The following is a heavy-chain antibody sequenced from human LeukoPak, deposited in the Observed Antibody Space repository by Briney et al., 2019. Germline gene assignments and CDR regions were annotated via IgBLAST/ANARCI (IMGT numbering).Heavy chain of an antibody. V-gene: IGHV3-11*01. Sequence: GGSLRLPCAASGFTFSDYYMSWIRQAPGKGLEWVSYISSSGSTIYYADSVKGRFTISRDNAKNSLYLQMNSLRAEDTAVYYCARDTLRYSSSWYFDYWGQGTLVTVSS. J-gene: IGHJ4*02. D-gene: IGHD6-13*01. CDR1: GFTFSDYY. CDR2: ISSSGSTI. CDR3: ARDTLRYSSSWYFDY.